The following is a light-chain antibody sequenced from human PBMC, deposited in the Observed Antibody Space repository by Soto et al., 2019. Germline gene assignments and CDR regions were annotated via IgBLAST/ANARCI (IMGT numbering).Light chain of an antibody. CDR3: QQYHSTPLT. CDR1: QSVSHA. Sequence: EVVLTQSPATLSLSPGDRATLSCRASQSVSHALAWYQQKPGQAPRLLIHDASSRATGIPARFSGSGSETDFTLTISSLEPEDFAVYYCQQYHSTPLTFGGGTKVEIK. J-gene: IGKJ4*01. V-gene: IGKV3-11*01. CDR2: DAS.